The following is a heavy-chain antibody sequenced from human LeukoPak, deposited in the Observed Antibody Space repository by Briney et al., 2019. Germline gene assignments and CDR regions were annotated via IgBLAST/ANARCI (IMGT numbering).Heavy chain of an antibody. CDR2: IKQAGSER. CDR1: GFTFSNYW. V-gene: IGHV3-7*01. Sequence: GVSLRLSCAASGFTFSNYWMTWVRQAPGKGPEWVASIKQAGSERNYVDSVRGRFTIARDNAKNSVYLQMTSMRGEDTAVYFVYWGQGALVTVSS. CDR3: Y. J-gene: IGHJ4*02.